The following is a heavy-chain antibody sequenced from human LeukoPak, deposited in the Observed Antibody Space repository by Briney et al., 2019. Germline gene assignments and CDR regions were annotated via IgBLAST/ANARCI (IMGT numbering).Heavy chain of an antibody. CDR3: AREGYCSSTSCSLDY. Sequence: PGGSLRLSCAASGYTFSSYWMSWVRQAPGKGLEWVANIKQDGNEEYYLDSVKGRFTISRDNAKNSLYLQMNSLRAEDTAVYYCAREGYCSSTSCSLDYWGQGTLVTVSS. D-gene: IGHD2-2*01. CDR1: GYTFSSYW. CDR2: IKQDGNEE. J-gene: IGHJ4*02. V-gene: IGHV3-7*01.